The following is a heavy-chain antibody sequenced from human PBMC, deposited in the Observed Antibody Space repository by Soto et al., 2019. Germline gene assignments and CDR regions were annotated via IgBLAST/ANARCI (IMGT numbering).Heavy chain of an antibody. J-gene: IGHJ4*02. Sequence: SGPTLVNPTHTLTLTCTFSGFSLSTFGMGVGWIRQPPGKAPEWLALIYWNDDKRYSPSLNSRLTIAKDTSKNLVVLTMTNVDPVDAATYYCVNSPDSSPYAYWGQGPLVTVSS. D-gene: IGHD3-16*01. CDR3: VNSPDSSPYAY. CDR2: IYWNDDK. CDR1: GFSLSTFGMG. V-gene: IGHV2-5*01.